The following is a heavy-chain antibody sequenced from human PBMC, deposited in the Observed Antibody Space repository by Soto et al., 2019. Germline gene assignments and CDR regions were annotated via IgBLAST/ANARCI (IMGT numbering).Heavy chain of an antibody. CDR1: GFTFRSYV. CDR3: ARWGTTGGLDV. CDR2: TSYDGSNK. V-gene: IGHV3-30*19. Sequence: QVQLVESGGGVVQPGTSLRLSCVGSGFTFRSYVIHWVRQAPGKGLEWVALTSYDGSNKYYDDSVKGRFTISRDNSRNTVDLKMDNMRLEDTALYYCARWGTTGGLDVWGQGTLVSVSS. D-gene: IGHD3-16*01. J-gene: IGHJ4*02.